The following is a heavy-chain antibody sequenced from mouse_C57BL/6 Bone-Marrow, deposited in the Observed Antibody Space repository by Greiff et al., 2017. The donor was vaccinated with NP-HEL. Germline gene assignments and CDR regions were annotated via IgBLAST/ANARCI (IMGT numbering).Heavy chain of an antibody. CDR1: GFTFSDYG. D-gene: IGHD1-1*01. J-gene: IGHJ1*03. Sequence: DVKLVESGGGLVKPGGSLKLSCAASGFTFSDYGMHWVRQAPEKGLEWVAYISSGSSTIYYADTVKGRFTISRDNAKNTLFLQMTSLRSEYTAMYYCARKTTVVGNWYFDVWGTGTTVTVSS. V-gene: IGHV5-17*01. CDR3: ARKTTVVGNWYFDV. CDR2: ISSGSSTI.